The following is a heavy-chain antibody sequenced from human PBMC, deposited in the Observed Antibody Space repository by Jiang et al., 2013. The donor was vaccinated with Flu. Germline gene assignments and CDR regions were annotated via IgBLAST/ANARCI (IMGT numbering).Heavy chain of an antibody. CDR3: TVVALRGGYYNWFDP. CDR1: GFTFSDYY. J-gene: IGHJ5*02. CDR2: ISSSGSTI. D-gene: IGHD3-22*01. Sequence: GGGLVKPGGSLRLSCAASGFTFSDYYMSWIRQAPGKGLEWVSYISSSGSTIYYADSVKGRFTISRDNAKNSLYLQMNSLRAEDTAVYYCTVVALRGGYYNWFDPWGQGTLVTVSS. V-gene: IGHV3-11*01.